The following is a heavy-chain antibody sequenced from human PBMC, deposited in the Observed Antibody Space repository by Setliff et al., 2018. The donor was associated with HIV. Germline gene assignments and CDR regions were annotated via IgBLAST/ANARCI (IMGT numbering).Heavy chain of an antibody. CDR1: RGSISSSSYY. V-gene: IGHV4-39*01. D-gene: IGHD3-10*01. CDR2: VDYTGST. Sequence: PSETLSLTCTVSRGSISSSSYYWGWVRQPPGKGLEWVGNVDYTGSTYYNPSLKSRVTISVDTSKNQFSLKLNSVTAADMAVYYCARVGGFFGEARPPPDYWGQGALVTVSS. J-gene: IGHJ4*02. CDR3: ARVGGFFGEARPPPDY.